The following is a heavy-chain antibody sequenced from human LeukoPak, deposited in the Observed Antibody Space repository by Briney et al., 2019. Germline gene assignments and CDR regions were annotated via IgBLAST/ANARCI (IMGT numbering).Heavy chain of an antibody. V-gene: IGHV3-30*04. J-gene: IGHJ4*02. D-gene: IGHD5-18*01. Sequence: GGSLRLSCAASGFTFSSYAMHWVRQAPGKGLEWVAVISYDGSNKYYADSVKGRFTISRDNAKNSLYLQMNSLRAEDTAVYYCARDGVPLRGYSYGNPLSNWGQGTLVTVSS. CDR1: GFTFSSYA. CDR3: ARDGVPLRGYSYGNPLSN. CDR2: ISYDGSNK.